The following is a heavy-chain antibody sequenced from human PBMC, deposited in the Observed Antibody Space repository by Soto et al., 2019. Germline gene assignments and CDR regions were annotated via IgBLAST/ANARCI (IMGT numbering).Heavy chain of an antibody. J-gene: IGHJ4*02. Sequence: QVHLQESGPGLVKPSGTLSLNCAVSGGSISGVNWWSWVRQPPGEGLAWIGEIYHSGYTRTNYNPAPKRRVTTSLFESDNRRSLVLTSVTGPDTAVYCCARPVTMSGTRGFDYWGQGTLVTASS. V-gene: IGHV4-4*01. D-gene: IGHD4-17*01. CDR3: ARPVTMSGTRGFDY. CDR1: GGSISGVNW. CDR2: IYHSGYTRT.